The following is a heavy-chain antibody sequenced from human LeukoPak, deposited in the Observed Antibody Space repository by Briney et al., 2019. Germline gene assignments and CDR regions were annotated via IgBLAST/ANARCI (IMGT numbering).Heavy chain of an antibody. D-gene: IGHD3-16*02. V-gene: IGHV4-59*08. J-gene: IGHJ4*02. Sequence: SETLSLTCTVSGGSISSYYWSWIRQPPGKGLEWIGYIYYSGSTNYNPSLKSRVTISVDTSKNQFSLKLSSVTAADTAVYYCARGRLGELSYPSPYYFDYWGQGTLVTVSS. CDR3: ARGRLGELSYPSPYYFDY. CDR1: GGSISSYY. CDR2: IYYSGST.